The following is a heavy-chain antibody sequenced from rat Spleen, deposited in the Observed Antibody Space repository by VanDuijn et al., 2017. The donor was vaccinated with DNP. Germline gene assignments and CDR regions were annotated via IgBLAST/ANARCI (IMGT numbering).Heavy chain of an antibody. J-gene: IGHJ3*01. D-gene: IGHD1-5*01. Sequence: QVQLKESGPGLVQPSQTLSLTCTIAGFPLTRYNVHWIRQPPGKGLEWMGRIQNGGSTDYNSALKSRLSISRDTSKSQVFLKMNSVQTDDTAMYFCARSRYNYVGWFAYWGQGTLVTVSS. CDR1: GFPLTRYN. CDR3: ARSRYNYVGWFAY. CDR2: IQNGGST. V-gene: IGHV2-27*01.